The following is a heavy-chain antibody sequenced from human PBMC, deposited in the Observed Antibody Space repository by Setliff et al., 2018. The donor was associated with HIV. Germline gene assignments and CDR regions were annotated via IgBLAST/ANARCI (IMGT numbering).Heavy chain of an antibody. J-gene: IGHJ5*02. D-gene: IGHD3-3*01. V-gene: IGHV4-61*09. CDR2: IYTSGST. CDR1: GGSISSGSYY. CDR3: AREIRIYDFWSFPPVDP. Sequence: SETLSLTCTVSGGSISSGSYYWSWIRQPAGKGLEWIGHIYTSGSTNYNPSLKSRVTISVDTSKNQFSLKLSSVTAADTAVYYCAREIRIYDFWSFPPVDPWGQGTLVTVSS.